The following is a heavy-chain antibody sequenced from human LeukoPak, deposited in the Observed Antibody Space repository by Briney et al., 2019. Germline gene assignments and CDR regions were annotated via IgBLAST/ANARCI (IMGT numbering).Heavy chain of an antibody. V-gene: IGHV4-59*13. D-gene: IGHD6-19*01. CDR1: NV. CDR3: AREDSSGWYGIFDY. J-gene: IGHJ4*02. Sequence: NVLIGGRRPPGRGLEWFGYIYYSGSTNYNPSLKSRVTISVDTSKNQFSLKLSSVTAADTAVYYCAREDSSGWYGIFDYWGQGTLVTVSS. CDR2: IYYSGST.